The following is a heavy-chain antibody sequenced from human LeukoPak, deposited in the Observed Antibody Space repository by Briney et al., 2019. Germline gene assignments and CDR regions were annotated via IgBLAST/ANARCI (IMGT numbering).Heavy chain of an antibody. Sequence: ASVKVSCKASGYTFTSYDINWVRQATGQGLEWMGWMNPNSGNTGYAQKFQGRVTITRNTSISTAYMELSSLRSEDTAMYYCATSKQPRNWFDPWGQGTLVTVSS. V-gene: IGHV1-8*03. CDR2: MNPNSGNT. D-gene: IGHD6-13*01. J-gene: IGHJ5*02. CDR1: GYTFTSYD. CDR3: ATSKQPRNWFDP.